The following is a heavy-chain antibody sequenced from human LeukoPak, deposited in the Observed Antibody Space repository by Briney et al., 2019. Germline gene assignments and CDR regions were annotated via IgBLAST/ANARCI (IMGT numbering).Heavy chain of an antibody. J-gene: IGHJ3*01. CDR3: AGGYAFDV. CDR2: TYYRSQWKN. V-gene: IGHV6-1*01. CDR1: GDSVSNNNYA. Sequence: SQTPSLTCALSGDSVSNNNYAWNWIRQSPSRGLEWLGRTYYRSQWKNDYARSVMSRISVDPGTSKNQFSLHLSSVTPDDTAVYYCAGGYAFDVWGQGTMVTVSS.